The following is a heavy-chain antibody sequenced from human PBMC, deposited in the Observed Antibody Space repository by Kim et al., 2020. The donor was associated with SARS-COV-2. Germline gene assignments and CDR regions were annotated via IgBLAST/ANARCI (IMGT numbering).Heavy chain of an antibody. Sequence: GGSLRLSCAASGFTFSSYGMHWVRQAPGKGLEWVAVISYNGSNKYYADSVKGRFTISRDNSKNTLYLQMNSLRAEDTAVYYCAKAYWPYSDYYYMDVCG. CDR3: AKAYWPYSDYYYMDV. J-gene: IGHJ6*03. D-gene: IGHD4-4*01. CDR2: ISYNGSNK. CDR1: GFTFSSYG. V-gene: IGHV3-30*18.